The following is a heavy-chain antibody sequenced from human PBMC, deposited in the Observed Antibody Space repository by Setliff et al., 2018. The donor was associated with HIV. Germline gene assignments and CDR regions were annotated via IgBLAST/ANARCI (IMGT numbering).Heavy chain of an antibody. CDR3: ARTSGTDRLNWFDP. D-gene: IGHD3-10*01. CDR1: GGSISSHY. CDR2: IYDSGST. Sequence: NPSETLSLTCTVSGGSISSHYCSWIRQPPGKGLEWIGCIYDSGSTDYNPSLKSRVTISVDTSKNQFSLKLRSVTAADTAVYYCARTSGTDRLNWFDPWGQGTLVTVSS. V-gene: IGHV4-59*11. J-gene: IGHJ5*02.